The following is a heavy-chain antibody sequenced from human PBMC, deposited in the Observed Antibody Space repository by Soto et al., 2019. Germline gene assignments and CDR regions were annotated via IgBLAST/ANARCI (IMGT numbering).Heavy chain of an antibody. CDR3: ARHFGLGILVAGMFVDV. CDR1: GYSFTSYW. V-gene: IGHV5-10-1*01. Sequence: ESLKISCKGSGYSFTSYWISWVRQMPGKGLEWMGRIDPSDSYTNYSPSFQGHVTISADKSISTAYLQWSSLKASDTATYYCARHFGLGILVAGMFVDVWGQGTTVTVSS. CDR2: IDPSDSYT. D-gene: IGHD6-19*01. J-gene: IGHJ6*02.